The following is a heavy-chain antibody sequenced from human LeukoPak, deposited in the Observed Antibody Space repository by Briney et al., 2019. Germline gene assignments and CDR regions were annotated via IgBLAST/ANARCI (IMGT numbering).Heavy chain of an antibody. CDR1: GFTFISYS. Sequence: GGSLRLSCAASGFTFISYSMNWVRQAPGKGLEWVSYISSSSSTIYYADSVKGRFTISRDNAKNSLYLQMNSLRAEDTAVYYCARDYYYYYYMDVWGKGTTVTVSS. V-gene: IGHV3-48*04. CDR2: ISSSSSTI. CDR3: ARDYYYYYYMDV. J-gene: IGHJ6*03.